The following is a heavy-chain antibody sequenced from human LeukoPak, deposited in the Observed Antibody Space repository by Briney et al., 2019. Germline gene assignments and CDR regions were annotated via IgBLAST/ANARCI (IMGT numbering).Heavy chain of an antibody. V-gene: IGHV4-39*01. CDR3: ARRLVTAAHDAFDI. D-gene: IGHD5-18*01. CDR2: ISYSGST. CDR1: GGSISISYY. Sequence: PSETLSLTCTVSGGSISISYYWGWIRQPPGNGLEWIGSISYSGSTYYNPSLKSRVTISVDTSKNQFSLKLSSVTAADTAVYYCARRLVTAAHDAFDIWGQGTVVTVSS. J-gene: IGHJ3*02.